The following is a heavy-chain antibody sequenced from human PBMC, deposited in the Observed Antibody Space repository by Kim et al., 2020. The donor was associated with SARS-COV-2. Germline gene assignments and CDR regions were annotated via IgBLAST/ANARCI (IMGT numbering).Heavy chain of an antibody. D-gene: IGHD4-17*01. CDR2: INSDGSSR. CDR3: ARDLGYADLSFDH. V-gene: IGHV3-74*01. Sequence: GGSLRLSCAASGFTFSSYWMHWVRQVPGKGLLWVSRINSDGSSRTYADSVKGRFTISRDNAKNTLYLQMNSLRAEDTSVYYCARDLGYADLSFDHWGQGTLVTVSS. CDR1: GFTFSSYW. J-gene: IGHJ4*02.